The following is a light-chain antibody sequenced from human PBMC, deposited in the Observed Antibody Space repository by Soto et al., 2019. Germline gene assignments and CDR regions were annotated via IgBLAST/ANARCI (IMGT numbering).Light chain of an antibody. Sequence: EIVLTQSPATLSLSPGERATLSCRASQSVSSYLAWYQQKPGQAPRLLIYDASNRATGIPARFSGSGSGTDFTLTISSLAPEDFAFYYCQHRSNCPLMYTFGQGTKLEIK. J-gene: IGKJ2*01. V-gene: IGKV3-11*01. CDR1: QSVSSY. CDR2: DAS. CDR3: QHRSNCPLMYT.